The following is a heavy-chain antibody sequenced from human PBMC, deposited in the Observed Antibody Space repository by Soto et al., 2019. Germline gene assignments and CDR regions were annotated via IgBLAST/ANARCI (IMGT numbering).Heavy chain of an antibody. J-gene: IGHJ6*02. CDR1: GGSFSGYY. D-gene: IGHD3-10*01. Sequence: SETLSLTCAVYGGSFSGYYWSWIRQTPGKGLEWIGEINHSGSTNYNPSLKSRVTISVDTSKNQFSLKLSSVTAADTAVYYCARGRKRVRGATRDYYYGMDVWGQGTTVTVSS. V-gene: IGHV4-34*01. CDR3: ARGRKRVRGATRDYYYGMDV. CDR2: INHSGST.